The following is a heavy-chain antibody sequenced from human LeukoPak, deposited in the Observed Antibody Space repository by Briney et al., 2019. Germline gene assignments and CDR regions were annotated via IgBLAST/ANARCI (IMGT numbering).Heavy chain of an antibody. Sequence: SETLSLTCTVSGGSISSYYWSWIRQPPGKGLEWIGYIYYSGSTNYNPSLKSRVTISVDTSKNQFSLKLSSVTAADTAVYYCARITYYYDSSGYYSNYYYYYYMDVWGKGPRSPSP. V-gene: IGHV4-59*01. CDR2: IYYSGST. J-gene: IGHJ6*03. CDR1: GGSISSYY. D-gene: IGHD3-22*01. CDR3: ARITYYYDSSGYYSNYYYYYYMDV.